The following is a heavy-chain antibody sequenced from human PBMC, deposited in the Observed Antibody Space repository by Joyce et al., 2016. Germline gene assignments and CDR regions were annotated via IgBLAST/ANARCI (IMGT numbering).Heavy chain of an antibody. J-gene: IGHJ4*02. V-gene: IGHV1-18*04. Sequence: QVQLVQSGAEVKKPGASVTVSCKASGYTFNNYGISWVRQAPGQGLEGMGWISAKNGNTNYAQKFQDRVTMTTDSSTSTAYMEVRRLRFDDTAVYYCARDYQWLDLSILGLLYFDYWGQGTLVTVSS. CDR1: GYTFNNYG. CDR3: ARDYQWLDLSILGLLYFDY. CDR2: ISAKNGNT. D-gene: IGHD6-19*01.